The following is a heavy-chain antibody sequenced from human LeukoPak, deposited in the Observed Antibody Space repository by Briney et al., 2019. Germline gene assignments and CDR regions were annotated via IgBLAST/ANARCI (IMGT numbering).Heavy chain of an antibody. D-gene: IGHD2-15*01. Sequence: ASVKVSCKASGYTFTNYAMNWVRQAPGQGLEWMGWINTNTGNPTYAQGFTGRFVFSLDTSVSTAYLQISSLKAEDTAVYYCARDLSGSIGADFASWGQGTLVTVSS. CDR3: ARDLSGSIGADFAS. J-gene: IGHJ4*02. CDR2: INTNTGNP. CDR1: GYTFTNYA. V-gene: IGHV7-4-1*02.